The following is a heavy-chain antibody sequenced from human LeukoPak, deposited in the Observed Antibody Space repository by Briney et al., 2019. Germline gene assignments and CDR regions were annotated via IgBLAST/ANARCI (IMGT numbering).Heavy chain of an antibody. CDR1: GVTFSSYR. CDR3: ARDISHYYGSGSYYKGPGYFDY. V-gene: IGHV3-21*01. D-gene: IGHD3-10*01. J-gene: IGHJ4*02. CDR2: ISSSSSYI. Sequence: PGGCLRLSCAASGVTFSSYRMNWVREAPGKGVEWGSSISSSSSYIYYAYSVKGRFTISTDNPKNSLYLQMNSLRAEDTAVYYCARDISHYYGSGSYYKGPGYFDYWGQGTLVTVSS.